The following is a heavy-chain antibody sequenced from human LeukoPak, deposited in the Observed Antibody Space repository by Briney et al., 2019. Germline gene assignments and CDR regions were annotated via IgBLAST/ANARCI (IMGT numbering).Heavy chain of an antibody. CDR3: ARDVEMYYDSSAFGDY. CDR2: ISAYNGNT. D-gene: IGHD3-22*01. V-gene: IGHV1-18*01. CDR1: GYTFTSYG. J-gene: IGHJ4*02. Sequence: PQASVKVSCKASGYTFTSYGISWVRQAPGQGLEWMGWISAYNGNTNYAQKLQGRVTMTTDTSTSTAYMELRSLRSDDTAVYYCARDVEMYYDSSAFGDYWGQGTLVTVSS.